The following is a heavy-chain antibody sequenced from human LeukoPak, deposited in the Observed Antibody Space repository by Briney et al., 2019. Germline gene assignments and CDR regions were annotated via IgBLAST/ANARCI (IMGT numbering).Heavy chain of an antibody. CDR2: IYNSGST. D-gene: IGHD5-12*01. J-gene: IGHJ5*02. Sequence: WDTLSLTCTVSGGSMRSYYWRWMRQPAGKGRVWLGCIYNSGSTNYNPSLKSRVTMSVDTSKNQFSLKLSSVTAADTAVYYCASDLLPRGYIGYGNGFDPWGQGTLVTVSS. V-gene: IGHV4-4*07. CDR1: GGSMRSYY. CDR3: ASDLLPRGYIGYGNGFDP.